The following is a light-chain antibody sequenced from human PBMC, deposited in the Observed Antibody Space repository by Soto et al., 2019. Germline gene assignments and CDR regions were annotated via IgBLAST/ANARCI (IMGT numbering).Light chain of an antibody. CDR2: GAS. Sequence: EIVMTQSPATLSVSPGERATLSCRASQSVTTNLAWYQQKPGQAPRLLMYGASTRATGTPDRFSASGSGTEFTLTISGLQSEDFAVYYCQQHNNWPPWTFGQGTKVEIK. J-gene: IGKJ1*01. CDR3: QQHNNWPPWT. CDR1: QSVTTN. V-gene: IGKV3-15*01.